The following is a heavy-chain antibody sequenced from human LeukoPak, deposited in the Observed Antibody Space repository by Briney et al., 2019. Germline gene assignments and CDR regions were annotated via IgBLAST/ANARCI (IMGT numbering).Heavy chain of an antibody. V-gene: IGHV4-30-2*01. Sequence: SQTLSLTCTVSGDSISSGGYYWSWIRQPPGKGLEWIGYIYHSGSTYYNPSLKSRVTISVDRSKNQFSLKLSSVTAADTAVYYCARPSPYGSGSYHAFDIWGQGTMVTVSS. CDR3: ARPSPYGSGSYHAFDI. CDR2: IYHSGST. D-gene: IGHD3-10*01. J-gene: IGHJ3*02. CDR1: GDSISSGGYY.